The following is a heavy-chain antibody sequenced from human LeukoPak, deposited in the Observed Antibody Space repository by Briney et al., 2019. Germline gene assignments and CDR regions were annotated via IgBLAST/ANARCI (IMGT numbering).Heavy chain of an antibody. J-gene: IGHJ4*02. CDR1: GFTFSSYA. CDR2: ISGSGGST. V-gene: IGHV3-23*01. D-gene: IGHD6-13*01. Sequence: PGGSLRLSCAASGFTFSSYAMSWVRQAPGKGLEWVSAISGSGGSTYYADSVKGRFTISRDNSKNTLYLQMNSLRAEDTAVYYCAKEGGPYSYSSSWYEDYWGQGTLVTVSS. CDR3: AKEGGPYSYSSSWYEDY.